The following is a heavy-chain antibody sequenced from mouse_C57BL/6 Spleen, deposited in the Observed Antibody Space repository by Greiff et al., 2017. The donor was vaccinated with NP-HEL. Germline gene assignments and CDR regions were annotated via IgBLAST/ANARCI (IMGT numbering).Heavy chain of an antibody. CDR3: ARLDSSGHLYAMDY. Sequence: DVQLQESGGGLVKPGGSLKLSCAASGFTFSSYAMSWVRQTPEKRLEWVATISDGGSYTYYPDNVKGRFTISRDNAKNNLYLQMSHLKSEDTAMYYCARLDSSGHLYAMDYWGQGTSVTVSS. V-gene: IGHV5-4*01. J-gene: IGHJ4*01. CDR2: ISDGGSYT. CDR1: GFTFSSYA. D-gene: IGHD3-2*02.